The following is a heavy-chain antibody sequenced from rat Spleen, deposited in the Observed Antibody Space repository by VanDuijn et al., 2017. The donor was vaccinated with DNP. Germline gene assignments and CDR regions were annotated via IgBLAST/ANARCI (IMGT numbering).Heavy chain of an antibody. D-gene: IGHD1-9*01. CDR3: ACDPSDIHTTGITTGGYAMDA. V-gene: IGHV5S10*01. Sequence: GFTFSDYNMAWVRQAPKKGLEWVATIIHDGKRTYYRDSVKGRFTVSRDNANHTLYLQMNSLRSEDTAIYYCACDPSDIHTTGITTGGYAMDAWGQGTSVTVSS. CDR2: IIHDGKRT. J-gene: IGHJ4*01. CDR1: GFTFSDYN.